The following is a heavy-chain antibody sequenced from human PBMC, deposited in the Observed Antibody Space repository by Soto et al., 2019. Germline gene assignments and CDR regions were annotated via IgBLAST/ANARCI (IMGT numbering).Heavy chain of an antibody. V-gene: IGHV3-7*01. J-gene: IGHJ6*02. CDR1: GFTLSTYW. CDR3: ARGRGMDV. Sequence: EVQLVESGGGLVQPGGSLRLSCAASGFTLSTYWMTWVRQVPGKGLEWVTNIKNDGSEKYYVDSVKGRFTISRDSAKNSLYVQMNSLRAEDTAVYYCARGRGMDVWGQGTTVTVSS. CDR2: IKNDGSEK. D-gene: IGHD5-12*01.